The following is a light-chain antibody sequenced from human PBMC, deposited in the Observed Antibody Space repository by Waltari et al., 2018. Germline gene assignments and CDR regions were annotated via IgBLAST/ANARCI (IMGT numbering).Light chain of an antibody. V-gene: IGLV1-44*01. CDR3: ATWDDSLNGHV. J-gene: IGLJ2*01. Sequence: QSVLTQPPSASGTPGQKVTISCSGSTSNIGSHTVNWYQQLPGAAPKLLIFSNEQRPSGVPDRFSGSKSGTSASLAISGLQSEDEADYYCATWDDSLNGHVFGGGTKV. CDR1: TSNIGSHT. CDR2: SNE.